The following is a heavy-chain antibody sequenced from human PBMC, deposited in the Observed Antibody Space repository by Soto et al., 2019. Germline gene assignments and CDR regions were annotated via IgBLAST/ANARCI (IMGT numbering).Heavy chain of an antibody. J-gene: IGHJ5*02. D-gene: IGHD2-21*02. CDR3: AREIVTAGGNNYFDP. CDR1: GGTVASSHW. CDR2: VYHTGDT. Sequence: KTSETLSLTCGVSGGTVASSHWWSWVCQSPGGGLEWIGNVYHTGDTDLNPSLQSRVTISVDKSNNQFSLRLNSLTAADTAVYFCAREIVTAGGNNYFDPWGPGTLVTVSS. V-gene: IGHV4-4*02.